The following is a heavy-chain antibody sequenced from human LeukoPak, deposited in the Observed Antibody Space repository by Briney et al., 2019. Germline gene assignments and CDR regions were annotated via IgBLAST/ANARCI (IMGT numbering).Heavy chain of an antibody. V-gene: IGHV3-74*01. D-gene: IGHD3-22*01. CDR3: ARDYYESSGYDRDDDAFDI. CDR1: GFTFSSYW. CDR2: INSDGSSR. J-gene: IGHJ3*02. Sequence: PGGSLRLACAASGFTFSSYWMHWVRQAHGKGLVRVSRINSDGSSRNYAGSVEGRFTISRDNAKNTLYLQMSSLRAEDTAVYYCARDYYESSGYDRDDDAFDIGGQGTMVTVSS.